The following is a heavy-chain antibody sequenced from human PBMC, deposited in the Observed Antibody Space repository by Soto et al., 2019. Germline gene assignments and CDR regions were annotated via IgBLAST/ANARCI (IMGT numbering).Heavy chain of an antibody. Sequence: SGPTLVNPTETLTLTCTVSGFSLNNARLGVSWIRQPPGKALEELAHVLSSDEKSFSTSQKSRLSISKDTFKRQVVLTMTNMDPVDTAAYYCARTVHGSGRYEFDYWGQGTLVTVPS. CDR3: ARTVHGSGRYEFDY. D-gene: IGHD3-10*01. J-gene: IGHJ4*02. V-gene: IGHV2-26*01. CDR1: GFSLNNARLG. CDR2: VLSSDEK.